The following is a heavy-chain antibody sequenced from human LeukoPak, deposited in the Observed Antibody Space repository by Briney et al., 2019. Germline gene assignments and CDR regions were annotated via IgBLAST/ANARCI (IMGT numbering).Heavy chain of an antibody. D-gene: IGHD5-18*01. CDR2: IKQDGSEK. CDR3: ARGRLVDHFQHIRGYSYGDY. Sequence: GGSLRLSCAASGFTFSSYWMSWVRQAPGKGLEWVANIKQDGSEKYYVDSVKGRFTISRDNAKNSLYLQMNSLRAEDTAVYYCARGRLVDHFQHIRGYSYGDYWGQGTLVTVSS. CDR1: GFTFSSYW. J-gene: IGHJ4*02. V-gene: IGHV3-7*01.